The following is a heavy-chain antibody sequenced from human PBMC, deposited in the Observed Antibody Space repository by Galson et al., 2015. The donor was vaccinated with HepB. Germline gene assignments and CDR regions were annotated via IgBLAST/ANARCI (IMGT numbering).Heavy chain of an antibody. CDR3: ARERGYSYAFDN. Sequence: SLRLSCAASGFTFSSYAMHWVRQAPNKGLEWVALISYDRINKNYADSVKGRFTISRDNSNNTLYLQMNSLRAEDTAVYYCARERGYSYAFDNWGQGTLVTVSS. CDR2: ISYDRINK. CDR1: GFTFSSYA. D-gene: IGHD5-18*01. J-gene: IGHJ4*02. V-gene: IGHV3-30*04.